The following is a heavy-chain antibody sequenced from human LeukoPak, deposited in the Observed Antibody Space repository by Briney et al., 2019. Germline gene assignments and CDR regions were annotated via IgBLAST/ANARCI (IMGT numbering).Heavy chain of an antibody. D-gene: IGHD6-13*01. CDR1: GGTFSSYA. J-gene: IGHJ4*02. V-gene: IGHV1-69*05. Sequence: ASVKVSCKASGGTFSSYAISWVRQAPGQGLEWMGGIIPIFGTANYAQKFQGRVTITTDESTSTAYMELSSLRSEDTAVYYCARDDWYSSSSGYHNWGQGTLVTVSS. CDR2: IIPIFGTA. CDR3: ARDDWYSSSSGYHN.